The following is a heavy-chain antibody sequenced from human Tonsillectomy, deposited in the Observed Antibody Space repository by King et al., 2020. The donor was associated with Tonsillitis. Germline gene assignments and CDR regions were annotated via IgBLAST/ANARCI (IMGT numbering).Heavy chain of an antibody. D-gene: IGHD4-17*01. J-gene: IGHJ4*02. CDR2: IIPMLGIA. Sequence: GQLVQSGAEVKKPGSSVKVSCKASGDTFSSYAISWVRQAPGQGLEWMGRIIPMLGIANYAQKFQARVTITADRSTSTAYMDLSILISEDTAVYYCARAGVVPDDGDYVVWGQGTLVTVSS. V-gene: IGHV1-69*09. CDR3: ARAGVVPDDGDYVV. CDR1: GDTFSSYA.